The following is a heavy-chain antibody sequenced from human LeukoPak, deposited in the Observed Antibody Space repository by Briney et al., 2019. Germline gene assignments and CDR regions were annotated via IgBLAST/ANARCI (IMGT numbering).Heavy chain of an antibody. D-gene: IGHD3-10*02. CDR3: AELGITMIGGV. CDR1: GFTFNNNS. CDR2: ISSSGSTI. J-gene: IGHJ6*04. V-gene: IGHV3-48*04. Sequence: GGSLRLSCVASGFTFNNNSMNWVRQAPGKGLEWVSSISSSGSTIYYADSVKGRFAISRDNAKNSLYLQMNSLRAEDTAVYYCAELGITMIGGVWGKGTTVTISS.